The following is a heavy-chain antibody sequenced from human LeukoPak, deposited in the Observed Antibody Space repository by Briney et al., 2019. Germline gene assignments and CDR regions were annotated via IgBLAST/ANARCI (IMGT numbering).Heavy chain of an antibody. CDR2: IWYDGTHK. Sequence: GRSLRLSCAASGFTFSSYGMRWVRQAPGKGLEWVAIIWYDGTHKYYADSVKGRFTISRDNSNNTLYLQVDSLRVEDTAVYYCARDRAAALDYWGQGTLVTVSS. J-gene: IGHJ4*02. CDR3: ARDRAAALDY. D-gene: IGHD6-13*01. V-gene: IGHV3-33*01. CDR1: GFTFSSYG.